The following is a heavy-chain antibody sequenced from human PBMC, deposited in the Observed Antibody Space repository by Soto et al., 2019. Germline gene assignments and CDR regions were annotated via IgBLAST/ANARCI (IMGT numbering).Heavy chain of an antibody. D-gene: IGHD3-10*01. J-gene: IGHJ4*02. CDR3: AKGGSLRVRGVIWVY. Sequence: EVQLLESGGGLVQPGGSLRLSCAASGFTFSSYAMSWVRQAPGKGLEWVSAISGSGGSTYYADSVKGRFTISRDNSKNPLYLQMNSRRAEDTAVYYCAKGGSLRVRGVIWVYWGQGTLVTVSS. CDR2: ISGSGGST. CDR1: GFTFSSYA. V-gene: IGHV3-23*01.